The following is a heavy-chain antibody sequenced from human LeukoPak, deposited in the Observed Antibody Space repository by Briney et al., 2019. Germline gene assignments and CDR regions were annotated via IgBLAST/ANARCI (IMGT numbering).Heavy chain of an antibody. CDR3: ARYSLSDFWSGWDAFDI. D-gene: IGHD3-3*01. Sequence: PSETLSLTCAVYGGSFSGYYWSWIRQPPGKGLEWIGEINHSGSTNYNPSLKSRVTISVDTSKNQFSLKLSSVTAADTAVYYCARYSLSDFWSGWDAFDIWGQGTMVTVSS. CDR1: GGSFSGYY. J-gene: IGHJ3*02. CDR2: INHSGST. V-gene: IGHV4-34*01.